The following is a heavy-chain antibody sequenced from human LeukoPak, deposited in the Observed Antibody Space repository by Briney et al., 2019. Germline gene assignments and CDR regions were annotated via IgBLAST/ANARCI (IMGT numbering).Heavy chain of an antibody. J-gene: IGHJ4*02. Sequence: ASVKVSCKASGGTFSSYAISWVRQAPGQGLEWMGGIIPIFGTANYAQKFQGRVTITADKSTSTAYMELSSLRSEDTAVYYCASGSGWGDFDYWGQGTLVTVSS. V-gene: IGHV1-69*06. CDR2: IIPIFGTA. CDR1: GGTFSSYA. D-gene: IGHD6-19*01. CDR3: ASGSGWGDFDY.